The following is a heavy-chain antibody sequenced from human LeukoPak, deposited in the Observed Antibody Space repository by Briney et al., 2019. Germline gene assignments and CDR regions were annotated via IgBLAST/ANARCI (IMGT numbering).Heavy chain of an antibody. Sequence: GGSLRLSCAASGFTFSNYWMSWVRQAPGKGLEWVSAISGSGSSTYYADSVKGRFTISRDSSKNTLYLQMNNLRAEDTAVYYCAKDDRPGGGDDCVYCDYWGQGTLVTVSS. CDR2: ISGSGSST. V-gene: IGHV3-23*01. D-gene: IGHD3-22*01. CDR1: GFTFSNYW. J-gene: IGHJ4*02. CDR3: AKDDRPGGGDDCVYCDY.